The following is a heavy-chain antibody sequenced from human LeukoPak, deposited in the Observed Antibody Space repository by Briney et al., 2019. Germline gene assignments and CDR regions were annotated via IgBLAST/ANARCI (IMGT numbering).Heavy chain of an antibody. V-gene: IGHV3-23*01. J-gene: IGHJ4*02. D-gene: IGHD6-6*01. CDR1: GFTFSSYA. CDR3: AKEPLAARYFDY. Sequence: GGSLRLSCAASGFTFSSYAMSWVRQAPGMGLEGVTAISGSGGSTYYADSVKGRFIISRDNCKNTLYLQMNSLRAEDTAVYYCAKEPLAARYFDYWGQGTLVTVSS. CDR2: ISGSGGST.